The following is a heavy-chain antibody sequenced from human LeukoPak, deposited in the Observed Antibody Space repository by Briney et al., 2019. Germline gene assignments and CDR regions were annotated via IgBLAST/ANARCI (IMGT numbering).Heavy chain of an antibody. CDR3: ARTADSSSWYRFYYYGMDV. Sequence: ASVTVSCKASGYTFTSYAMNWVRQAPGQGLEWMGWINTNTGNPTYAQGFTGRFVFSLDTSVSTAYLQISSLKAEDTAVYYCARTADSSSWYRFYYYGMDVWGQGTTVTVSS. D-gene: IGHD6-13*01. CDR2: INTNTGNP. CDR1: GYTFTSYA. J-gene: IGHJ6*02. V-gene: IGHV7-4-1*02.